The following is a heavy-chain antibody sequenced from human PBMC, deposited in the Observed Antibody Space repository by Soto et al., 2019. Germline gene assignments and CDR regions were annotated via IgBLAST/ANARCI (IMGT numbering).Heavy chain of an antibody. J-gene: IGHJ4*02. CDR2: INDDGSST. V-gene: IGHV3-74*01. CDR1: GFTFSMYW. CDR3: TRGPRSTSTGTGAF. D-gene: IGHD1-1*01. Sequence: PXGSLTLSCSASGFTFSMYWMHWVRQVPGKGPEWVSRINDDGSSTNYADSVKGRFTISRDNAKNTLYLQMNDLRAEDTAVYYCTRGPRSTSTGTGAFWGQGTLVTVS.